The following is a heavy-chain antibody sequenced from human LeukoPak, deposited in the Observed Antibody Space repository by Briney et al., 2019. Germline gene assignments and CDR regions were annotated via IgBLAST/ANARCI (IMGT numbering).Heavy chain of an antibody. CDR3: AKVHRSSNIVVVPTQAFDI. CDR2: ISGSGGST. D-gene: IGHD2-2*01. V-gene: IGHV3-23*01. Sequence: SGGSLRLSCAASGFTFSSYAMSWVRQAPGKGLEWVSAISGSGGSTYYADSVKGRFTISRDNSKNTLYLQMNSLRAEDTAVYYCAKVHRSSNIVVVPTQAFDIWGQGTMVTVSS. CDR1: GFTFSSYA. J-gene: IGHJ3*02.